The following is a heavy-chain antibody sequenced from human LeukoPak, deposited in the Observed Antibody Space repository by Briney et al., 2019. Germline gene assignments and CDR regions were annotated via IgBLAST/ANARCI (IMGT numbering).Heavy chain of an antibody. CDR3: AKGRVPLQEVYYFDY. CDR2: ISWNSGSI. CDR1: GFTFDDYA. J-gene: IGHJ4*02. D-gene: IGHD4-11*01. Sequence: SGRSLRLSCAASGFTFDDYAMHWVRQAPGKGLEWVSGISWNSGSIGYADSVKGRFTTSRDNAKNSLYLQMNSLRAEDTALYYCAKGRVPLQEVYYFDYWGQGTLVTVSS. V-gene: IGHV3-9*01.